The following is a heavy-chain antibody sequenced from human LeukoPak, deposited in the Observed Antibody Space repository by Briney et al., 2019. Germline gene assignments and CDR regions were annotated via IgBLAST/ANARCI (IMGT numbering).Heavy chain of an antibody. J-gene: IGHJ2*01. CDR2: IIPIFGTA. Sequence: SVTVSCEASGGTFSSYAISWVRQAPGQGLEWMGGIIPIFGTANYAQKFQGRVTITADESTSTAYMELSSLRSEDTAVCYCATWGGTTVVTLQDWYFDLWGRGTLVTVSS. V-gene: IGHV1-69*13. CDR1: GGTFSSYA. CDR3: ATWGGTTVVTLQDWYFDL. D-gene: IGHD4-23*01.